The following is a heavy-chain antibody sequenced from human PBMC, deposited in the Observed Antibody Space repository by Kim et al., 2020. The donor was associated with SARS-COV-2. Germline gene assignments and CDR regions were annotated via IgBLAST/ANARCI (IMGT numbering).Heavy chain of an antibody. J-gene: IGHJ5*02. CDR3: ARTYCSSTSCYSHWFDP. D-gene: IGHD2-2*01. Sequence: LKSRVTISVDTSQNQFSLKLSSVTAADTAVYYCARTYCSSTSCYSHWFDPWGQGTLVTVSS. V-gene: IGHV4-34*01.